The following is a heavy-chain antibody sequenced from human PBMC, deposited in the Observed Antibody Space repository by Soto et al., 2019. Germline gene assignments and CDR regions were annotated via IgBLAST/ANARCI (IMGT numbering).Heavy chain of an antibody. CDR2: IIPILGIA. J-gene: IGHJ4*02. V-gene: IGHV1-69*02. CDR1: GGTFSSYT. CDR3: ARGRSYSSGWYADFDY. D-gene: IGHD6-19*01. Sequence: ASVKVSCKASGGTFSSYTISWVRQAPGQGLEWMGRIIPILGIANYAQKFQGRVTITADKSTSTAYMELSSLRSEDTAVYYCARGRSYSSGWYADFDYWGQGTLVTVSS.